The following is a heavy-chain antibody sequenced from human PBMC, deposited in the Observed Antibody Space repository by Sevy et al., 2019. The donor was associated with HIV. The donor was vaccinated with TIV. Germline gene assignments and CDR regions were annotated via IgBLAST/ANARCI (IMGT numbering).Heavy chain of an antibody. V-gene: IGHV3-21*01. CDR1: GFTFSSYT. D-gene: IGHD1-1*01. J-gene: IGHJ4*02. CDR2: ISFSSNYI. Sequence: GGSLRLSCAAAGFTFSSYTMNWVRQAPGKGLEWVASISFSSNYIYYTDSLKGRFTISRDNAKNSLYLQMNSLRAEDTAGDYCAREDSKNWRYFDYWGQGTLVTVSS. CDR3: AREDSKNWRYFDY.